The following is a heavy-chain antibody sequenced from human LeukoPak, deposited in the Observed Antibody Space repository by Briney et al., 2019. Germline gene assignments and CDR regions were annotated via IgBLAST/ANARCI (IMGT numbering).Heavy chain of an antibody. V-gene: IGHV3-30*02. Sequence: GGSLRLSCAASGFTFDDYGMSWVRQAPGKGLEWVAFIRYDGSNKHYADSVRGRFTISRDNSKNTPYLQLNSLRAEDTAVYYCANGPHYNILTGYYKVRSHLDYWGQGTLVTVSS. CDR2: IRYDGSNK. J-gene: IGHJ4*02. D-gene: IGHD3-9*01. CDR3: ANGPHYNILTGYYKVRSHLDY. CDR1: GFTFDDYG.